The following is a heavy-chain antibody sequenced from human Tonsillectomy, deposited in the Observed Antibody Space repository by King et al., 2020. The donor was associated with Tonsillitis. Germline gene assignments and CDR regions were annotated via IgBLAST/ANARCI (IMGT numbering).Heavy chain of an antibody. CDR1: GGSISSYY. CDR3: ARVFGSGGNYFDY. V-gene: IGHV4-59*01. CDR2: IYYTGST. Sequence: QLQESGPGLVKPSETLSLTCTVSGGSISSYYWSWIRQTPEKGLEWIGYIYYTGSTNYNPSLKGRVTISVDTSKNHFSLKLYSVTAADTAVYFCARVFGSGGNYFDYWGQGTLVTVSS. D-gene: IGHD3-3*01. J-gene: IGHJ4*02.